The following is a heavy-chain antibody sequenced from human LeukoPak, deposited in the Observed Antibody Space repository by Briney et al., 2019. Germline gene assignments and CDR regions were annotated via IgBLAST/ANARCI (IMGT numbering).Heavy chain of an antibody. CDR3: ARDRRRTMTEYYFDY. CDR2: MNPNSGNT. J-gene: IGHJ4*02. D-gene: IGHD3-22*01. V-gene: IGHV1-8*01. Sequence: ASVKVSCKAAGYTFTSYDINWVRQATGQGLEWMGWMNPNSGNTGYAQKFQGRVTMTRDTSISTAYMELSSLRSEDTAVYYCARDRRRTMTEYYFDYWGQGTLVTVSS. CDR1: GYTFTSYD.